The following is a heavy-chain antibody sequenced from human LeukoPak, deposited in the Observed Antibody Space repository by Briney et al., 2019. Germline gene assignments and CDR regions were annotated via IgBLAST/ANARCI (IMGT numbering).Heavy chain of an antibody. CDR3: ARSGGLYWIQA. D-gene: IGHD2-15*01. CDR1: GYSISSGYY. V-gene: IGHV4-38-2*02. J-gene: IGHJ5*02. CDR2: FYHSGSA. Sequence: SETLSLTCTVSGYSISSGYYWGWIRQPPRKGLEWIGSFYHSGSAYYNPSLKSRVTISLDTSKNQFSLKLSSVTAADTAVYYCARSGGLYWIQAWGQGTLVTVSS.